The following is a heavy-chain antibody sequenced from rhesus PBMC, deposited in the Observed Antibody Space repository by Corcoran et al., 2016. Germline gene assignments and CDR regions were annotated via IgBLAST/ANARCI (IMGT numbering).Heavy chain of an antibody. V-gene: IGHV3-16*02. CDR3: TRMYCTSTTCYAYYFDY. D-gene: IGHD2-2*01. CDR2: NKNKADGGTA. Sequence: EVQLVESGGGLVQPGGSLRLSCAASGFTFSNYWMSWVRQAPGKGLDWFGRNKNKADGGTAAYAESVKGRFTISRDDSKNTLYLQMNSLKTEDTAVYYCTRMYCTSTTCYAYYFDYWGQGVLVTVSS. CDR1: GFTFSNYW. J-gene: IGHJ4*01.